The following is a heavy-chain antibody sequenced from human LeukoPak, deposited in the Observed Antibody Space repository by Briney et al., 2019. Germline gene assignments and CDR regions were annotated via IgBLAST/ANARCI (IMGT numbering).Heavy chain of an antibody. CDR2: FTGRPGRT. CDR3: AKDHLLCTSTSCYIDYFDS. J-gene: IGHJ4*02. Sequence: PGGSLRLSCGTSGFTFTNYAMSWVRQAPGKGLEWLSAFTGRPGRTYYADSVRGRFTISRDTSKNTLFLEMSGLRVEDTAIYFCAKDHLLCTSTSCYIDYFDSWGQGTLVTVSS. D-gene: IGHD2-2*02. V-gene: IGHV3-23*01. CDR1: GFTFTNYA.